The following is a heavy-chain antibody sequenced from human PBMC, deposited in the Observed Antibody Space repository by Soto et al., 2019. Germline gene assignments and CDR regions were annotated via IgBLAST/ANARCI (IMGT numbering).Heavy chain of an antibody. CDR1: GYNFTNYW. J-gene: IGHJ4*02. Sequence: EVQLVQSGAEVKKPGESLRISCKGSGYNFTNYWISWVRQMPGKGLECMGRLDPSDSYTNYSPSFQGHVTISADKSISTAYLQWSSLKASDTAMYYCATVILGSGSYLHYWGQGTLVTVSS. CDR2: LDPSDSYT. V-gene: IGHV5-10-1*01. D-gene: IGHD3-10*01. CDR3: ATVILGSGSYLHY.